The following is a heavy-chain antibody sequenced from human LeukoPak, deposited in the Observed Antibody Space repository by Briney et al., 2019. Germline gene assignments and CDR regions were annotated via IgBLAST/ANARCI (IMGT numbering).Heavy chain of an antibody. J-gene: IGHJ3*02. Sequence: SETLSLTCTVSGGSISSYYWSWIRQPAGKGLEWIGRIYTSGSTNYNPSLKSRVTMSVDTSKNQFSPKLSSVTAADTAVYYCARDPTFPGYSSGWYRAFDIWGQGTMVTVSS. CDR1: GGSISSYY. D-gene: IGHD6-19*01. V-gene: IGHV4-4*07. CDR2: IYTSGST. CDR3: ARDPTFPGYSSGWYRAFDI.